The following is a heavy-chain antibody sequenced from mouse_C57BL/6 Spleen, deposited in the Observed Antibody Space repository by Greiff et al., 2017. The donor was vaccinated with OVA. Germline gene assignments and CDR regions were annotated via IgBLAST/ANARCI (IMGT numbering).Heavy chain of an antibody. J-gene: IGHJ4*01. D-gene: IGHD4-1*02. CDR1: GFNFTDYY. CDR2: IDPDDGDT. Sequence: EVQLQQSGAELVKPGASVKLSCTASGFNFTDYYMNWVKQRTEQGLEWIGRIDPDDGDTNYAPKFQGKATITADTSSNTAYLQLSSLTSEDAAVYYCASTGTLYAMDYWGQGTSVTVSS. CDR3: ASTGTLYAMDY. V-gene: IGHV14-2*01.